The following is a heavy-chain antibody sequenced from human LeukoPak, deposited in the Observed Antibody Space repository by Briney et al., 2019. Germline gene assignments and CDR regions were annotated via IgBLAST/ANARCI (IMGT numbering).Heavy chain of an antibody. J-gene: IGHJ4*02. Sequence: GGSLRLSCAASGFTFSNYGMHWVRQAPGKGLEWVAVISYDGTNKYYADSVKGRFTISRDNSKNTLYLQMNSLRAEDTAVYYCARAGLLRERRPSFRTSDCSSTSCFGFDYWGQGTLVTVSS. CDR1: GFTFSNYG. D-gene: IGHD2-2*01. CDR3: ARAGLLRERRPSFRTSDCSSTSCFGFDY. CDR2: ISYDGTNK. V-gene: IGHV3-30*03.